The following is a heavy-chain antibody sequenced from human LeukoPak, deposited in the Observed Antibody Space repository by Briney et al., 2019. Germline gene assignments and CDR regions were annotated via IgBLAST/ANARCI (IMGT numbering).Heavy chain of an antibody. V-gene: IGHV5-51*01. D-gene: IGHD6-13*01. CDR3: ARRDTSSWHFGY. CDR2: IYPGLSPT. Sequence: GGSLQISWKGSGYGFTSYWIGGVRQMPGKGLEGMALIYPGLSPTRYRPSFPAQVPISAHKSIITAYLQWSSLKASDTAMYYCARRDTSSWHFGYWGQGTLVTVSS. J-gene: IGHJ4*02. CDR1: GYGFTSYW.